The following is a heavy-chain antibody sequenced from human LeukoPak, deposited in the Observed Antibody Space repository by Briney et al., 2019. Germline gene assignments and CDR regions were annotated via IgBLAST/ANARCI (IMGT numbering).Heavy chain of an antibody. V-gene: IGHV1-8*03. J-gene: IGHJ6*03. D-gene: IGHD5-18*01. CDR3: ARDRVDTAMVTSYYYYYMDV. CDR2: MNPNSGNT. Sequence: ASVKVSCKASGYTFTSYDINWVRQATGQGLEWMGWMNPNSGNTGYAQKFQGRVTITRNTSISTAYMEPSSLRSEDTAVYYCARDRVDTAMVTSYYYYYMDVWGKGTTVTISS. CDR1: GYTFTSYD.